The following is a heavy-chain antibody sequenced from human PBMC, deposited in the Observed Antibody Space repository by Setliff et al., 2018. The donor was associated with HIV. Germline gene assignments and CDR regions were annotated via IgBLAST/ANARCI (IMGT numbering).Heavy chain of an antibody. D-gene: IGHD2-8*02. Sequence: SVKVSCKASRSTFNSHTINWVRQAPGQGLDWMGRIIPILGVAKYAQRFQGKVTSNADKSTSTAYIELSSLRCEDTAVYYCARVSSTYWYSSFRNYYYHMDVWGKGTTVTVSS. CDR1: RSTFNSHT. V-gene: IGHV1-69*02. CDR3: ARVSSTYWYSSFRNYYYHMDV. J-gene: IGHJ6*03. CDR2: IIPILGVA.